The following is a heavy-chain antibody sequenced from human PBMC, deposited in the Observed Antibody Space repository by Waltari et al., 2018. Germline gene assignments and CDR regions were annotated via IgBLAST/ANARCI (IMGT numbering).Heavy chain of an antibody. V-gene: IGHV3-21*04. CDR3: TGGVTTPGVADVHDYQYGMDV. CDR1: RFTFGNYN. Sequence: EVQLAESGGGLVRPGGSLRLSCVASRFTFGNYNMNWVRQAPGKGVEWVSSISGDSASIYYADSVRGRFTISRDNARSSLFLQMNTLRAEDTAVYYCTGGVTTPGVADVHDYQYGMDVWGQGTTVTVS. D-gene: IGHD3-10*02. CDR2: ISGDSASI. J-gene: IGHJ6*02.